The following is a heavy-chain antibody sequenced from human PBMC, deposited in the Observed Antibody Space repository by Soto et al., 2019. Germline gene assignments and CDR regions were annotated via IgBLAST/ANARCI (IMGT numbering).Heavy chain of an antibody. CDR3: PKMNVVLWFGKLGYNWFGP. D-gene: IGHD3-10*01. Sequence: PGVSLRISCAASGFTFRSYSMSWVLQPPGKRLDWVSAISDRVGSTYYADSVKGRFTISRDNSKNTLYLQINSQRAEDTAVYYCPKMNVVLWFGKLGYNWFGPLGQGTLGTVSS. CDR2: ISDRVGST. J-gene: IGHJ5*02. V-gene: IGHV3-23*01. CDR1: GFTFRSYS.